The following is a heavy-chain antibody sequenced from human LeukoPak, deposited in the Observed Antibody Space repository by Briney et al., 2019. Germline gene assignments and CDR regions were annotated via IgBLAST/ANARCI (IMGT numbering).Heavy chain of an antibody. CDR2: IYYSGST. CDR1: GGSISSYY. J-gene: IGHJ5*02. Sequence: SETLSLTCTASGGSISSYYWSWIRQPPGKGLEWIGYIYYSGSTNYNPSLKSRVTISVDTSKNQFSLKLSSVTAADTAVYYCARLEPGDNWFDPWGQGTLVTVSS. D-gene: IGHD1-14*01. V-gene: IGHV4-59*08. CDR3: ARLEPGDNWFDP.